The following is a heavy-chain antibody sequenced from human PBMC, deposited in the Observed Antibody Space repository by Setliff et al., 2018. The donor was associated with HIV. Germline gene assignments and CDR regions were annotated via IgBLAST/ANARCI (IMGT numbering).Heavy chain of an antibody. D-gene: IGHD3-16*01. J-gene: IGHJ6*02. CDR1: GFTSSSYD. V-gene: IGHV3-13*01. CDR3: AREIRTVYTGGHYFYGIDV. Sequence: GGSLRLSCEASGFTSSSYDFHWVRQAAGKGLEWVSAIGTGGDTYYVDSVKGRFTISRENARNSLYLQMNSLRAGDTAVYYCAREIRTVYTGGHYFYGIDVWGQGTAVTVSS. CDR2: IGTGGDT.